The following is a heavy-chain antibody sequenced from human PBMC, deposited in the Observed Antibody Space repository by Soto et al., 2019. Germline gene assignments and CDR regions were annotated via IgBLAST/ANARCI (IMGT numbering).Heavy chain of an antibody. Sequence: ASAKVRCEASGYAFASCGISWVRQAPGQGLEWMGWISAYNGNTNYAQKLQGRVTMTTDTSTSTAYMELRSLRSDDTAVYYCARAGNLAVAGWPWGQGTLVTVSS. CDR1: GYAFASCG. CDR2: ISAYNGNT. D-gene: IGHD6-19*01. V-gene: IGHV1-18*01. J-gene: IGHJ5*02. CDR3: ARAGNLAVAGWP.